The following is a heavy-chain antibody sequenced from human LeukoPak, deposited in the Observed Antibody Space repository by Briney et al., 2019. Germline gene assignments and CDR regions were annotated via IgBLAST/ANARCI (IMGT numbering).Heavy chain of an antibody. CDR3: AREDNYGYRAFDI. CDR1: GFTFSSYA. V-gene: IGHV3-48*01. D-gene: IGHD5-18*01. CDR2: ISSSSSTI. Sequence: PGGSLRLSCAASGFTFSSYAMSWVRQAPGKGLEWVSYISSSSSTIYYADSVKGRFTISRDNAKNSLYLQMNSLRAEDAAVYYCAREDNYGYRAFDIWGQGTMVTVSS. J-gene: IGHJ3*02.